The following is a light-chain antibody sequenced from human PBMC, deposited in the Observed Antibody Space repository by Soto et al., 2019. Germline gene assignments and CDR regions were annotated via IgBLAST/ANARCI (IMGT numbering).Light chain of an antibody. Sequence: EIVLTQSPGTLSLSPGERATLSCRASQSVSSSYLAWYHQKSGQAPRLLIYGASRRAAGIPDRFSGNGSGTDFTLIISRLEPEDFAVYYCQQYGSSPWTFGQGTKVDIK. CDR3: QQYGSSPWT. V-gene: IGKV3-20*01. CDR2: GAS. CDR1: QSVSSSY. J-gene: IGKJ1*01.